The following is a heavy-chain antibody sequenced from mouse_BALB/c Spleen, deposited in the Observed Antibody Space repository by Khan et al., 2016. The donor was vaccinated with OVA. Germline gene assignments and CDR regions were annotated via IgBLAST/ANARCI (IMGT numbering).Heavy chain of an antibody. CDR3: SRRGLYCIFAY. J-gene: IGHJ3*01. D-gene: IGHD2-12*01. CDR1: GYIFTTYW. V-gene: IGHV1-7*01. Sequence: QVQLKQSGAELAKPGASMKMSCKASGYIFTTYWMHWVKQRPGQGLEWIGYIDPTTGYTEYNQKFKDRATLTTDKSSSTAYMQLSSLTSEDSAVYYCSRRGLYCIFAYWGQGTLVTVSA. CDR2: IDPTTGYT.